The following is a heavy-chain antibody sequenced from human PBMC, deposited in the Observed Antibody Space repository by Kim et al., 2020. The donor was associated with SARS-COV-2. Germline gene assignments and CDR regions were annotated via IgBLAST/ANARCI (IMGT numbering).Heavy chain of an antibody. Sequence: SETLSLTCTVSGGSISSSSYYWGWIRQPPGKGLEWIGSIYYSGSTYYNPSLKSRVTISVDTSKNQFSLKLSSVTAADTAVYYCARHTLDIVVVPAAANYYYYYMDVWGKGTTVTVSS. D-gene: IGHD2-2*03. J-gene: IGHJ6*03. CDR3: ARHTLDIVVVPAAANYYYYYMDV. V-gene: IGHV4-39*01. CDR2: IYYSGST. CDR1: GGSISSSSYY.